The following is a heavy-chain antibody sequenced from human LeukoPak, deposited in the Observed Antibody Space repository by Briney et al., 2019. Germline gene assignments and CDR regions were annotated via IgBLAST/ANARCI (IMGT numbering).Heavy chain of an antibody. CDR3: RASYPTES. CDR2: ITNKANLYTT. J-gene: IGHJ5*02. D-gene: IGHD1-26*01. V-gene: IGHV3-72*01. CDR1: GGSISSSSYY. Sequence: LSLTCTVSGGSISSSSYYWGWGRQAPGKGLEWLGRITNKANLYTTEYAASVRGRFTISRDDSENSLYLQMSSLKTDDTALYYCRASYPTESWGQGTLVTVSS.